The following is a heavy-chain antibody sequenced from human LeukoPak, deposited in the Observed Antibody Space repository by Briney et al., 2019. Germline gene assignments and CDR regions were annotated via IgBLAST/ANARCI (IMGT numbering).Heavy chain of an antibody. CDR3: ARGASGWYWGLDY. CDR2: IKQDGSEK. Sequence: GGSLRLFCAASGFTFSSYWMSWGRQAPGKGLGGVANIKQDGSEKYYVDSVKGRFTISRDNAKNSLYLQMNSLRAEDTAVYYCARGASGWYWGLDYWGQGTLVTVSS. CDR1: GFTFSSYW. V-gene: IGHV3-7*01. J-gene: IGHJ4*02. D-gene: IGHD6-19*01.